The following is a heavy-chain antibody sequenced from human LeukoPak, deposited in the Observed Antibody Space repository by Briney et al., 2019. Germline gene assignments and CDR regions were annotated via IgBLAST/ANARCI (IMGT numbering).Heavy chain of an antibody. V-gene: IGHV4-4*07. Sequence: SETLSLTCTVSGGSISSYYWSWIRQPAGKGLEWIGRTYTSGGTNYNPSLKSRVTMSVDTSKNQFSLKLSSVTAADTAVYYCARGPPQTYFHGNGYYYFDYWGQGTLVTVSS. CDR2: TYTSGGT. CDR3: ARGPPQTYFHGNGYYYFDY. CDR1: GGSISSYY. J-gene: IGHJ4*02. D-gene: IGHD3-22*01.